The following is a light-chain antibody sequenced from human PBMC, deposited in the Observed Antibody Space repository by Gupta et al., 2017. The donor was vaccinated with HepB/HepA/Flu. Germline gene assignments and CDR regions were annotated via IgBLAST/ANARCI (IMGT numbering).Light chain of an antibody. CDR3: QLDDNWPSWT. CDR1: QSVSN. J-gene: IGKJ1*01. Sequence: EIVMTQSPATLSVSPGERATLFCRASQSVSNLDWYQQEPGQAPRLLIYGASTRDTGITARFIGSGSGKEFPLTISSRQSEDFAVYYCQLDDNWPSWTFGQGTKVEIK. CDR2: GAS. V-gene: IGKV3-15*01.